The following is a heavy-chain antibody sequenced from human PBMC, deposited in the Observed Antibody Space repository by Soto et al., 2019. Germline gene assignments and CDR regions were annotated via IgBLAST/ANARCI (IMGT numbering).Heavy chain of an antibody. CDR1: GGSISSGGYY. J-gene: IGHJ5*02. D-gene: IGHD3-10*01. Sequence: QVQLQESGPGLVKPSQTLSLTCTVSGGSISSGGYYWSWIRQHPGKGLEWIGYLYYSGSTYYNPSLKSRVTISVDTSKNQFSLKLSSVTAADTAVYYCARSDLLLWFGELLSHGNFDPWGQGTLVTVSS. V-gene: IGHV4-31*03. CDR2: LYYSGST. CDR3: ARSDLLLWFGELLSHGNFDP.